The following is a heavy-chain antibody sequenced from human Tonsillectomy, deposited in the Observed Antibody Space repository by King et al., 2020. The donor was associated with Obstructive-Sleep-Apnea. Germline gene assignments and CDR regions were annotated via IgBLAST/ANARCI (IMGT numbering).Heavy chain of an antibody. Sequence: PLQESGPGLVKPSETLSLTCTVSGGSISSYYWSWIRQPPGKGLEWIGYIYYSGSTNYNPSLKSRVTISVDTSKNQFSLKLSSVIAADTAVYYCARVKFEDSSGYYYFDYWGQGTLVTVSS. J-gene: IGHJ4*02. D-gene: IGHD3-22*01. CDR3: ARVKFEDSSGYYYFDY. CDR2: IYYSGST. V-gene: IGHV4-59*01. CDR1: GGSISSYY.